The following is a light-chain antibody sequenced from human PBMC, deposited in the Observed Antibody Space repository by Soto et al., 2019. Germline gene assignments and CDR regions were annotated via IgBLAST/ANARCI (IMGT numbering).Light chain of an antibody. CDR1: TSDIGAYDY. CDR2: EVT. J-gene: IGLJ1*01. Sequence: QSVLAQPASVSGSPGQSITIPCTGTTSDIGAYDYVSWYQQHPGKVPKLIIFEVTKRPSGFSSRFSGSKSGNTASLTISGLQAEDEAVYSCGSYTSSSNYVFGTGTKVTVL. V-gene: IGLV2-14*01. CDR3: GSYTSSSNYV.